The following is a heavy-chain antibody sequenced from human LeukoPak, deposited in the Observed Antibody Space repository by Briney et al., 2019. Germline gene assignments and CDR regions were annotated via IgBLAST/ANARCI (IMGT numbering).Heavy chain of an antibody. V-gene: IGHV3-7*01. Sequence: GGSLRLSCAASGFRFGDYWMSWVRQAPGKGLEWVANIKQDGSEKYYVDSVKGRFTISRDNAKNSLYLQMNSLRAEDTAVYYCARDQVGASFDYWGQGTLVTVSS. CDR3: ARDQVGASFDY. D-gene: IGHD1-26*01. CDR2: IKQDGSEK. CDR1: GFRFGDYW. J-gene: IGHJ4*02.